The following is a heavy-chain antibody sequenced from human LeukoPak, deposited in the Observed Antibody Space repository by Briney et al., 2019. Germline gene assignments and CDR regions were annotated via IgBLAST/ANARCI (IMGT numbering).Heavy chain of an antibody. V-gene: IGHV4-59*01. CDR2: VSHRGAT. CDR3: ARDRRGSFYAFDL. D-gene: IGHD1-26*01. J-gene: IGHJ6*02. CDR1: GASINGFF. Sequence: SETLSLTCSVSGASINGFFWNWVRQTPEKGLEWIGYVSHRGATTSNPTLKSRVSITIDTSMSQISLTMTSVTAADSALYYCARDRRGSFYAFDLWGPGTTVSVS.